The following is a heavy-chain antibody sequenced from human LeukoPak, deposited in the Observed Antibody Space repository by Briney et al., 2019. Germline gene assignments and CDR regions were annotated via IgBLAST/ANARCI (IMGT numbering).Heavy chain of an antibody. CDR1: GITFSRYT. CDR3: ANTFTRFLEADY. V-gene: IGHV3-23*01. Sequence: GGSLRLSCVASGITFSRYTMSWVRQAPGKGLEWVSAISGSTSDTWYTDSVKGRFTISRDDSKHTLYLQMSSLRAEDTAVYYCANTFTRFLEADYWGQGTLVTVSS. CDR2: ISGSTSDT. D-gene: IGHD3-3*01. J-gene: IGHJ4*02.